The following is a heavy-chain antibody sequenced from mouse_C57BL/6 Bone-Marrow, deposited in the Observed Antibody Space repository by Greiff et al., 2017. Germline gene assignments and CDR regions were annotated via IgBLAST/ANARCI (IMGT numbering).Heavy chain of an antibody. CDR1: GYTFTSYG. CDR3: AREGYYYGSSYFDY. V-gene: IGHV1-81*01. J-gene: IGHJ2*01. Sequence: VQLQQSGAELARPGASVKLSCKASGYTFTSYGISWVKQRTGQGLEWIGEIYPRSGNTYYNEKFKGKATLTADKSSSTAYMELRSLTSDDSAVYFCAREGYYYGSSYFDYWGRGTTLTVSA. D-gene: IGHD1-1*01. CDR2: IYPRSGNT.